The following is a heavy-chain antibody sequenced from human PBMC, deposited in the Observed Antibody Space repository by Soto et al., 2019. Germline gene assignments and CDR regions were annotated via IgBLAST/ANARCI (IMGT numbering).Heavy chain of an antibody. CDR3: ARALQVTIFGVVSHFDY. CDR2: IYYSGST. J-gene: IGHJ4*02. CDR1: GGSISSGDYY. V-gene: IGHV4-30-4*01. D-gene: IGHD3-3*01. Sequence: SETLSLTCTVSGGSISSGDYYWSWIRQPPGKGLEWIGYIYYSGSTYYDPSLKSRVTISVDTSKNQFSLKLSSVTAADTAVYYCARALQVTIFGVVSHFDYWGQGTLVTVSS.